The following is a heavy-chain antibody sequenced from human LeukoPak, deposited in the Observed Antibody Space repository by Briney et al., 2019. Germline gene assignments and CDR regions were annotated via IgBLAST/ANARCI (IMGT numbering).Heavy chain of an antibody. J-gene: IGHJ4*02. CDR3: ARRIAAAAAPYYFDY. D-gene: IGHD6-13*01. V-gene: IGHV3-74*01. CDR2: INSDGSST. CDR1: GFTFSSYW. Sequence: GGSLRLSCAASGFTFSSYWMHWVRQAPGKGLLWVSRINSDGSSTSYADSVKGRFTISRDNAKNTLYLQMNSLRAEDTAVYYCARRIAAAAAPYYFDYRGQGTLVTVSS.